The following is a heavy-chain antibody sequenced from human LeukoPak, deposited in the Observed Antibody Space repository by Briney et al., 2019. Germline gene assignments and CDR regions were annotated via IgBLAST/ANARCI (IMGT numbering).Heavy chain of an antibody. CDR1: GYTFTSYA. CDR2: INPNSGGT. D-gene: IGHD3-22*01. V-gene: IGHV1-2*02. Sequence: GASVKVSCKASGYTFTSYAMNWVRQAPGQGLEWMGWINPNSGGTNYAQKFQGRVTMTRDMSTSTAYMELSSLRSEDTAVYYCAASWEDYYDSSNDAFDIWGQGTMVTVSS. J-gene: IGHJ3*02. CDR3: AASWEDYYDSSNDAFDI.